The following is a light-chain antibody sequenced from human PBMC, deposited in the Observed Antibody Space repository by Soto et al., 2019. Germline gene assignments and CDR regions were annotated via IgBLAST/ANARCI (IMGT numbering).Light chain of an antibody. Sequence: EIVMTQTPLSSVVTLGQSASISCRSSQTLEHSNGNTYLSWLHQRPGQPPRLLIYKISKRFSGVPDRFRGSGAGTDFTLKISRVEAEDVGIYYCMQATQTPLTFGGGTRLEI. J-gene: IGKJ4*01. CDR1: QTLEHSNGNTY. CDR2: KIS. V-gene: IGKV2-24*01. CDR3: MQATQTPLT.